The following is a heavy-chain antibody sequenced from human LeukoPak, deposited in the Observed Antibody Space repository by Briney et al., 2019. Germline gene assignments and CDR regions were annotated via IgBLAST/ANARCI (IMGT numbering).Heavy chain of an antibody. CDR3: ARGQERYYDFWSGCGV. D-gene: IGHD3-3*01. J-gene: IGHJ6*02. CDR1: GYTFTSYA. V-gene: IGHV1-69*13. Sequence: ASVKVSCKASGYTFTSYAMNWVRQAPGQGLEWMGGIIPIFGTANYAQKFQGRVTITADESTSTAYMELSSLRSEDTAVYYCARGQERYYDFWSGCGVWGQGTTVTVSS. CDR2: IIPIFGTA.